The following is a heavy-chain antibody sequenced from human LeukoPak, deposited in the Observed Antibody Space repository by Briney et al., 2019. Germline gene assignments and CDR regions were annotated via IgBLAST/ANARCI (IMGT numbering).Heavy chain of an antibody. CDR3: ARVWQDYSNADY. D-gene: IGHD4-11*01. Sequence: GGSLRLSCAASGFTFSSYHMNWVRQAPGKGLEWISYINSWSSLIYYADSVKGRFAISRDDAKSSLYLQMNSLTAEDTAVYYCARVWQDYSNADYWGQGTLVTISS. J-gene: IGHJ4*02. V-gene: IGHV3-48*01. CDR2: INSWSSLI. CDR1: GFTFSSYH.